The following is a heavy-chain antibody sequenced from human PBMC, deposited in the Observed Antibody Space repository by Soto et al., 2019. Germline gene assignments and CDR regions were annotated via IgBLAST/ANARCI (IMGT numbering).Heavy chain of an antibody. J-gene: IGHJ6*02. CDR2: INHSGST. Sequence: SDTLALTCAVYGGSFSGYYWSWIRQPPGKGLEWIGEINHSGSTNYNPSLKSRVTISVDTSKNQFSLKLSSVTAADTAVYYCARVGYQLLAYYYGMDVWGQGTTVTVS. CDR3: ARVGYQLLAYYYGMDV. CDR1: GGSFSGYY. D-gene: IGHD2-2*01. V-gene: IGHV4-34*01.